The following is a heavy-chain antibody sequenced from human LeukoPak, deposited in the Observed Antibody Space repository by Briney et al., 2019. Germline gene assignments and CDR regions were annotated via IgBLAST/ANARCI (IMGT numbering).Heavy chain of an antibody. CDR3: ARGGARQQLVENYFDY. CDR1: GFTVSSNY. D-gene: IGHD6-13*01. V-gene: IGHV3-53*01. J-gene: IGHJ4*02. Sequence: GGSLRLSCAASGFTVSSNYMSWVRQAPGKGLEWVSVIYRGGSTDYADSVKGRFTVSRDNSKNTLYLQVNSLRAEDTAVYYCARGGARQQLVENYFDYWGQGTLVTVSS. CDR2: IYRGGST.